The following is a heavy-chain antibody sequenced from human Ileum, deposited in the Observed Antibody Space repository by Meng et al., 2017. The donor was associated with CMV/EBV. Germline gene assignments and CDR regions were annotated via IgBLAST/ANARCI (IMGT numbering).Heavy chain of an antibody. CDR1: GCTFPGYL. CDR3: VRGITMGTTGWHFDY. J-gene: IGHJ4*02. CDR2: VHPRSGGT. D-gene: IGHD1-26*01. Sequence: QAQLWRCGAEAGEAGAGVSGSCKACGCTFPGYLWDGGRQAPGQGLERMGYVHPRSGGTKYEQNFQGRVTMTRDTSTSTASMELSRLRNDDTAVYYCVRGITMGTTGWHFDYWGQGALVTVSS. V-gene: IGHV1-2*02.